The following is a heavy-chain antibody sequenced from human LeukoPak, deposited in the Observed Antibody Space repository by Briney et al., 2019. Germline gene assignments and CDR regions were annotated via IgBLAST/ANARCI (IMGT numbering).Heavy chain of an antibody. CDR2: IHYSGST. CDR1: GASISSSY. V-gene: IGHV4-59*08. CDR3: ARHFDWGSGGDAFDI. D-gene: IGHD3-9*01. J-gene: IGHJ3*02. Sequence: PSETLSLTCTVSGASISSSYWSWIRQPPGKGLEWIGYIHYSGSTRNNPSLKSPATISVGTSKNQFSLKLSSVTAADTAVYYCARHFDWGSGGDAFDIWGQGTMVTVSS.